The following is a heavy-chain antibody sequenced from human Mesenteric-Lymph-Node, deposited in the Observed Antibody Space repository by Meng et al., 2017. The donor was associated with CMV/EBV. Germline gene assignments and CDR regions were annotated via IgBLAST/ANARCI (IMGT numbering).Heavy chain of an antibody. J-gene: IGHJ5*02. Sequence: GLRWVRQDPGQGLEWMGGIIPIFGTANYAQKFQGRVTITADKSTSTAYMELSSLRSEDTAVYYCARGYGSGSYYNYGWFDPWGQGTLVTVSS. V-gene: IGHV1-69*06. CDR1: G. CDR3: ARGYGSGSYYNYGWFDP. D-gene: IGHD3-10*01. CDR2: IIPIFGTA.